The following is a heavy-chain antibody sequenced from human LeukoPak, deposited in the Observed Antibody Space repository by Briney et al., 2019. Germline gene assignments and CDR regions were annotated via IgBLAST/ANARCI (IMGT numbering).Heavy chain of an antibody. CDR1: GFTFSSSA. D-gene: IGHD2-2*01. V-gene: IGHV3-21*01. Sequence: GGSLRLSCAASGFTFSSSAMSWVRQAPGKGLEWVSSISSSSSYIYYADSVKGRFTISRDNAKNSLYLQMNSLRAEDTAVYYCATWDCSSTSCYPFWGQGTLVTVSS. CDR3: ATWDCSSTSCYPF. CDR2: ISSSSSYI. J-gene: IGHJ4*02.